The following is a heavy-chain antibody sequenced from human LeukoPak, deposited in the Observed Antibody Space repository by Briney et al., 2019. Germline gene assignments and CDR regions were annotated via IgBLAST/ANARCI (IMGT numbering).Heavy chain of an antibody. CDR1: GGSISSSSYY. CDR2: IYYSGST. V-gene: IGHV4-39*01. D-gene: IGHD2-2*01. J-gene: IGHJ4*02. Sequence: SETLSLTCTVSGGSISSSSYYWGWIRQPPGKGLEWIGSIYYSGSTYYNPSLKSRVTISVDTSKNQFSLKLSSVTAADTAVYYCARHRGYCSSTSCYGYFDYWGQGTLVTVSS. CDR3: ARHRGYCSSTSCYGYFDY.